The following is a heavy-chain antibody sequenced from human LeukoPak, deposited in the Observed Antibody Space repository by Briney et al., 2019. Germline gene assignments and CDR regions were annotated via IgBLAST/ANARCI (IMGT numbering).Heavy chain of an antibody. Sequence: ASVKVSFKASGYTFTSYGISWVRQAPGQGLEGMGWINANNGNTNYVQKLQGRVTMTTDTSTSTAYMELRSLRSDDTAVYYCSRYDFWSGYYDLDCGMDVWGQGTTVTVSS. CDR1: GYTFTSYG. CDR2: INANNGNT. D-gene: IGHD3-3*01. CDR3: SRYDFWSGYYDLDCGMDV. J-gene: IGHJ6*02. V-gene: IGHV1-18*01.